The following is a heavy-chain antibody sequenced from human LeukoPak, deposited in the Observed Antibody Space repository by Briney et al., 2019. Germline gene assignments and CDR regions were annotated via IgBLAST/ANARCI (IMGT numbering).Heavy chain of an antibody. CDR1: GYTFTSYG. CDR3: ARDQPLGHYNFGY. D-gene: IGHD3/OR15-3a*01. Sequence: EASVKVSCKASGYTFTSYGISWVRQAPGQGLEWMGWISGYNYNAEYAQKFQGRVTMTTDTSTRTAYMELRSLRSDDTAVYYCARDQPLGHYNFGYWGQGTLVTVSS. V-gene: IGHV1-18*01. J-gene: IGHJ4*02. CDR2: ISGYNYNA.